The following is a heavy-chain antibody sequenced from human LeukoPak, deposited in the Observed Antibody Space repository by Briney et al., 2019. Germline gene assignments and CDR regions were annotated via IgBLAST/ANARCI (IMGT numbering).Heavy chain of an antibody. Sequence: GGSLRLSCAASGFTFSSHWMHWVRQAPGKGLVWVSRIKDDGSHTNYADSVKGRFTISRDNAKNTLSLQMNSLRAEDTAVYYCARVLGLMVYAGDYWGQGTLVTVSS. CDR1: GFTFSSHW. CDR3: ARVLGLMVYAGDY. J-gene: IGHJ4*02. D-gene: IGHD2-8*01. CDR2: IKDDGSHT. V-gene: IGHV3-74*01.